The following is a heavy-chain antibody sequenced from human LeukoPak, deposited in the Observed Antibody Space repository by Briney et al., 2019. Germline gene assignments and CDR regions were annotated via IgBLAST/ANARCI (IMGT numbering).Heavy chain of an antibody. CDR2: IRSKTDGGAR. CDR3: TYSTWLTVDWFDP. Sequence: GGSLRLSCAASGFSFTNAWMSWVRQAPGKGLEWVGRIRSKTDGGARDYAAPVKGRFIISRDDSQDTVYLQMNSLKTEDTGLYYCTYSTWLTVDWFDPWGQGTLVTVSS. D-gene: IGHD6-13*01. J-gene: IGHJ5*02. CDR1: GFSFTNAW. V-gene: IGHV3-15*01.